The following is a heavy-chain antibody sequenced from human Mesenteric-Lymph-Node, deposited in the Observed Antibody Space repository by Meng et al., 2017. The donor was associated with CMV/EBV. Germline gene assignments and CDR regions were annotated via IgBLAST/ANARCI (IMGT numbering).Heavy chain of an antibody. CDR1: GGSFSGYY. CDR2: INHSGST. CDR3: ARGKGLNNWFDP. V-gene: IGHV4-34*01. J-gene: IGHJ5*02. Sequence: SETLSLTCAVYGGSFSGYYWSWIRQLPGKGLEWIGEINHSGSTNYNPSLKSRVTISVDTSKNQFSLKLSSVTAADTAVYYCARGKGLNNWFDPWGQGTLVTVSS.